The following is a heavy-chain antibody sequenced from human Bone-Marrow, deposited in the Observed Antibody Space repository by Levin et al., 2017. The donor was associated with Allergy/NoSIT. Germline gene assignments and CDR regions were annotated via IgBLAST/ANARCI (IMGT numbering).Heavy chain of an antibody. D-gene: IGHD2-2*01. J-gene: IGHJ6*02. CDR1: GYSFSSYG. V-gene: IGHV1-18*01. CDR3: ARDAFRCSSTRCEVDGMDV. Sequence: ASVKVSCKASGYSFSSYGINWVRQAPGQGLEWMGWIVTDNGDTKYARNFQGRVTMTTDTSTRTAYMELRSLRSDDTAVDYCARDAFRCSSTRCEVDGMDVWGQGSTVTVSS. CDR2: IVTDNGDT.